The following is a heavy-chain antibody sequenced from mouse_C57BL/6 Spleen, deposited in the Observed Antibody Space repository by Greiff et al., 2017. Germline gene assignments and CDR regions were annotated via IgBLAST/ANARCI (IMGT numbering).Heavy chain of an antibody. V-gene: IGHV5-6*02. J-gene: IGHJ4*01. Sequence: EVKVVESGGDLVKPGGSLKLSCAASGFTFSSYGMSWVRQTPDKRLEWVATISSGGSYTYYPDSVKGRFTISRDNAKNTLYLQMSSLKSEDTAMYYCARRGYSFMDYWGQGTSVTVSS. CDR1: GFTFSSYG. CDR3: ARRGYSFMDY. CDR2: ISSGGSYT.